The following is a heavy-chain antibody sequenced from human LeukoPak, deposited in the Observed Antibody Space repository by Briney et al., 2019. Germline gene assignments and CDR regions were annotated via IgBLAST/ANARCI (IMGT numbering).Heavy chain of an antibody. CDR1: GGSISSYY. D-gene: IGHD1-1*01. Sequence: ASETLSLTCTVSGGSISSYYWSWIRQPPGKGLEWIGYIYYSGSTNYNPSLKSRVTISVDTSKNQFSLKLSSVTAADTAVYYCVRGWQQLGSWGRGTLVTVSS. CDR2: IYYSGST. V-gene: IGHV4-59*08. J-gene: IGHJ5*02. CDR3: VRGWQQLGS.